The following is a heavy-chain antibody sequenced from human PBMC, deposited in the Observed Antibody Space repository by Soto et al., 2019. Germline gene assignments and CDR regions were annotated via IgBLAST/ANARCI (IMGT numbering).Heavy chain of an antibody. CDR3: AADQNDFWSGDYYYYYGMDV. CDR2: IVVGSGNT. D-gene: IGHD3-3*01. V-gene: IGHV1-58*02. J-gene: IGHJ6*02. Sequence: VSCTAAGGTFSSYAISLVRQAPGQGLEWIGWIVVGSGNTNYAQKFQERVTITRDMSTSTAYMELSSLRSEDTAVYSRAADQNDFWSGDYYYYYGMDVWGQGTTVTVSS. CDR1: GGTFSSYA.